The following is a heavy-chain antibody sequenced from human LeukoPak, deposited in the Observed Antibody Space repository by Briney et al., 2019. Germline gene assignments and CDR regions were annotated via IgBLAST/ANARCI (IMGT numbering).Heavy chain of an antibody. J-gene: IGHJ4*02. Sequence: GGSLILSFSASVFNFSSYWMSWVRQAPGKGLEWVANIKQDGSEKYYVDSVNGRFTISRDNAKNSLCLQMNSLRAEDTAVYYCARRFFDYWGQGTLVTVSS. CDR1: VFNFSSYW. CDR3: ARRFFDY. V-gene: IGHV3-7*01. CDR2: IKQDGSEK.